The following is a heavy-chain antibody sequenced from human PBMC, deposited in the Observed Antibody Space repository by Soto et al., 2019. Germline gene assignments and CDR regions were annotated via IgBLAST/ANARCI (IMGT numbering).Heavy chain of an antibody. Sequence: ASVKVSCKASGYTLTGDYMHWVRQAPGQGLEWMGWINPNSGGTNYADSVKGRFTISRDNSKNTLYLQMDSLRAEDSAVYYCAKASSSWDGYYYYGMDVWGPGTTVTVSS. CDR3: AKASSSWDGYYYYGMDV. V-gene: IGHV1-2*02. D-gene: IGHD6-13*01. CDR2: INPNSGGT. J-gene: IGHJ6*02. CDR1: GYTLTGDY.